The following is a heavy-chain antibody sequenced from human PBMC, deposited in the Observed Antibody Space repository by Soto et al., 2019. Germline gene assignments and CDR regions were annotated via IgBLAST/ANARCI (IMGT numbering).Heavy chain of an antibody. CDR3: ARDRTDSGYYKNWLEP. D-gene: IGHD3-22*01. V-gene: IGHV1-69*06. CDR1: GGTFGSDA. CDR2: IIPIFGTT. J-gene: IGHJ5*02. Sequence: SVKVSCKASGGTFGSDAITWVRQAPGQGLEWVGRIIPIFGTTNYAQNLQGRVTISADKSTLTSYMELHSLTSDDTALYYCARDRTDSGYYKNWLEPWGKGTQVTVS.